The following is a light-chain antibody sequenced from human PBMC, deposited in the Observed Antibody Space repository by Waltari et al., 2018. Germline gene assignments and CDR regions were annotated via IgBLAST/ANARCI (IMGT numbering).Light chain of an antibody. J-gene: IGKJ1*01. Sequence: IVLTQSPATLSLSPRAGATLFCRASQSVSSQLVWYQQKSGQAPRLLIDDESNRATGIPARFSGSGSGTDFTLTISSLEPEDFAVYYCQQCNNSPPTFGQGTKVEIK. CDR2: DES. V-gene: IGKV3-11*01. CDR1: QSVSSQ. CDR3: QQCNNSPPT.